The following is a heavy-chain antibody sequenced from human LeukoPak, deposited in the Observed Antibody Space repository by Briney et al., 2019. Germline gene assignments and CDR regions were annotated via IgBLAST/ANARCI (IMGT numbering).Heavy chain of an antibody. V-gene: IGHV3-23*01. J-gene: IGHJ6*02. CDR1: GFTFSSYA. D-gene: IGHD6-19*01. Sequence: GGSLRLSRAASGFTFSSYAMSWVRQAPGKGLEWVSAISGSGGSTYYADSVKGRFTISRDNSKNTLYLQMNSLRAEDTAVYYCAKDYSSGWYIYYYYGIDVWGQGTTVTVSS. CDR2: ISGSGGST. CDR3: AKDYSSGWYIYYYYGIDV.